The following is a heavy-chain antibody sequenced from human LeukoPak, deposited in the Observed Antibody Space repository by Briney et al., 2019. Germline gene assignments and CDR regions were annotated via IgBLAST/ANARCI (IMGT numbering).Heavy chain of an antibody. J-gene: IGHJ3*02. CDR1: GFSLRTSGVG. Sequence: SGPTLVKPTQTLTLTCTFSGFSLRTSGVGVGWIRQPPGKALEWLALIYWDDDKRYSPSLKSRLTITKDTSKNQVVLTMTNMDPVDTATYYCTHRTTMTTVTPSAFDIWGQGTMVTVSS. CDR3: THRTTMTTVTPSAFDI. CDR2: IYWDDDK. D-gene: IGHD4-17*01. V-gene: IGHV2-5*02.